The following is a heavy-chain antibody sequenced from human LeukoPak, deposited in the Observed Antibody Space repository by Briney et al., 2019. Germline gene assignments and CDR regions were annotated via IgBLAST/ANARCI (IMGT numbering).Heavy chain of an antibody. Sequence: PSQTLSLTCTVSGGSISSGDYYWSWIRQPPGKGLEWIGYIYYSGSTYYNPSLKSRVTISVDTSKNQFSLKLSSVTAADTAVYYCARGVEPPNYDILTGYNWFDPWGQGTLVTVSS. J-gene: IGHJ5*02. CDR2: IYYSGST. V-gene: IGHV4-30-4*01. CDR1: GGSISSGDYY. CDR3: ARGVEPPNYDILTGYNWFDP. D-gene: IGHD3-9*01.